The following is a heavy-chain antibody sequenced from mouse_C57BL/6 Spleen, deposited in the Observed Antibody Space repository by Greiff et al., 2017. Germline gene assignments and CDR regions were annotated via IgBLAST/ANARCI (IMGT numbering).Heavy chain of an antibody. CDR2: IDPSDSYT. CDR3: ARGGTTVVDWYFDV. J-gene: IGHJ1*03. CDR1: GYTFTSYW. Sequence: VQLQQPVAELVMPGASVKLSCKASGYTFTSYWMHWVKQRPGQGLEWIGEIDPSDSYTNYNQKFKGKSTLTVDKSSSTAYMQLSSLTSEDSAVYYCARGGTTVVDWYFDVGGTGTTGTVSS. D-gene: IGHD1-1*01. V-gene: IGHV1-69*01.